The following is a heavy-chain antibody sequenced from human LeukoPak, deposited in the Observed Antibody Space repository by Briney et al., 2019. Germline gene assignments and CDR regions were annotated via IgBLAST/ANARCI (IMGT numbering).Heavy chain of an antibody. CDR1: GFTFSSYS. Sequence: KSGGSLRLSCAASGFTFSSYSMNWVRQAPGKGLEWVSAISSSGSYTYYADSVKGRFTISRDNTKNTLYLQLNSLRAEDTAVYYCARGPYRDGYTDYWGQGTLVTVSS. CDR3: ARGPYRDGYTDY. V-gene: IGHV3-21*01. J-gene: IGHJ4*02. CDR2: ISSSGSYT. D-gene: IGHD5-24*01.